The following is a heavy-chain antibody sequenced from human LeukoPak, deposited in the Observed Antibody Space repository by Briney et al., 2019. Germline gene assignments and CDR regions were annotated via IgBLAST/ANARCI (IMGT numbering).Heavy chain of an antibody. CDR1: GYTFTSYY. Sequence: SVKVSCKASGYTFTSYYMHWVRQAPGQGLEWMGGIIPIFGTANYAQKFQGRVTITADESTSTAYMELSSLRSEDTAVYYCARDLDYYDSSGYSSDYWGQGTLVTVSS. CDR3: ARDLDYYDSSGYSSDY. D-gene: IGHD3-22*01. CDR2: IIPIFGTA. V-gene: IGHV1-69*13. J-gene: IGHJ4*02.